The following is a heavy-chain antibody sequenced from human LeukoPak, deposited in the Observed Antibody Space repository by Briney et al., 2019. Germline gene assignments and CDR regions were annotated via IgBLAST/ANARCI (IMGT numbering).Heavy chain of an antibody. CDR3: ARDLVVPAVDYYGSGSPYGMDV. J-gene: IGHJ6*02. CDR2: ISSSSSYI. D-gene: IGHD3-10*01. CDR1: GFTFSSYS. Sequence: PGGALRLSCAASGFTFSSYSMNWVRQAPGKGLEWVSSISSSSSYIYYADSVKGRFPIFRDNAKTSLYLQMNSQRAEDMAVYYCARDLVVPAVDYYGSGSPYGMDVWGQGTTVTVSS. V-gene: IGHV3-21*01.